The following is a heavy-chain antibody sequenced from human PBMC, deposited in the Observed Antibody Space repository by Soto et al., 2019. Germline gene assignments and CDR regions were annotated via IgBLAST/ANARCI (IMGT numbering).Heavy chain of an antibody. CDR2: IYHSGST. J-gene: IGHJ4*02. CDR3: ARGRYYDSSGRYYFDY. Sequence: SETMSLTCAVSGGSISSGGYSWSWIRQPPGKGLEWIGYIYHSGSTYYNPSLKSRVTISVDRSKNQFSLKLSSVTAADTAVYYCARGRYYDSSGRYYFDYWGQGTLVTVSS. D-gene: IGHD3-22*01. V-gene: IGHV4-30-2*01. CDR1: GGSISSGGYS.